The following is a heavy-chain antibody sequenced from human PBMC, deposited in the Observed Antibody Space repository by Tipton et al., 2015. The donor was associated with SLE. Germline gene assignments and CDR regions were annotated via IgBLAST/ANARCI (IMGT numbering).Heavy chain of an antibody. D-gene: IGHD2-21*01. CDR3: ARGGGVVIISIAYWYFDL. J-gene: IGHJ2*01. V-gene: IGHV1-18*01. Sequence: QSGAEVKKPGASVKVSCKASGYTFDNNGISWVRQAPGQGLEWMGWVSGYNGNTNYAQKFQGRVTMTTDTSTSTAYMELRSLRSDDTAVYYCARGGGVVIISIAYWYFDLWGRGPLVTVSS. CDR2: VSGYNGNT. CDR1: GYTFDNNG.